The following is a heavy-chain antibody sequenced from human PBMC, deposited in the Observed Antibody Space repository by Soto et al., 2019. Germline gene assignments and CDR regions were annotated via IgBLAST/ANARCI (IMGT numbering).Heavy chain of an antibody. V-gene: IGHV3-33*01. CDR2: IWYDGSNK. D-gene: IGHD2-2*01. CDR1: GFTFSSYG. J-gene: IGHJ6*02. Sequence: GGSLRLSCAASGFTFSSYGMHWVRQAPGKGLEWVAVIWYDGSNKYYADSVKGRFTISRDNSKNTLYLQMNSLRAEDTAVYYCARDADLVVPALGGPGPSSGMDVWGQGTTVTVSS. CDR3: ARDADLVVPALGGPGPSSGMDV.